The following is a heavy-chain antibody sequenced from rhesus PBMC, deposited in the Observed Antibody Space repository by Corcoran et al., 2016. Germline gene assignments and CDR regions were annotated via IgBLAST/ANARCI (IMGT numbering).Heavy chain of an antibody. D-gene: IGHD3-16*01. Sequence: QVQLQESGPGLVKPSETLSLTCGVSGGSISSGYGWSWIRQTPGKGLEWIGYFYGSSGHTYYNPSIKSRVTISKDTSKNQFSLKLSSVTASDTAVYYCARNPPGDYSGSYSFDYWGQGVLVTVSS. J-gene: IGHJ4*01. V-gene: IGHV4S7*01. CDR1: GGSISSGYG. CDR3: ARNPPGDYSGSYSFDY. CDR2: FYGSSGHT.